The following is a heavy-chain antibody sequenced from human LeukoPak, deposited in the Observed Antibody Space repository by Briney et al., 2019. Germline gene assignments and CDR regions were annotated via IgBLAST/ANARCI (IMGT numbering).Heavy chain of an antibody. CDR3: ARRRLTIFGVVIRAFDI. D-gene: IGHD3-3*01. V-gene: IGHV1-18*01. CDR1: GYTLPSYG. CDR2: ISAYIDNT. Sequence: ASVKVSCKASGYTLPSYGIIWVRQAPAPGLEWMGWISAYIDNTNYAQKLQGRVTMLTDTATSTAYMELRSLRSDDTAVYYCARRRLTIFGVVIRAFDIWGQGTMVTVSS. J-gene: IGHJ3*02.